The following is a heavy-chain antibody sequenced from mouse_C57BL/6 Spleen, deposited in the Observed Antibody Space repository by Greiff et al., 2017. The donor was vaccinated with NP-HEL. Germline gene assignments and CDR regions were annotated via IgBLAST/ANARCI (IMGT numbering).Heavy chain of an antibody. V-gene: IGHV5-17*01. CDR2: ISSGSSTI. CDR3: ARSYDYYAMDY. CDR1: GFTFSDYG. Sequence: DVMLVESGGGLVKPGGSLKLSCAASGFTFSDYGMHWVRQAPEKGLEWVAYISSGSSTIYYADTVKGRFTISRDNAKNTLFLQMTSLRSEDTAMYYCARSYDYYAMDYWGQGTSVTVSS. D-gene: IGHD1-1*01. J-gene: IGHJ4*01.